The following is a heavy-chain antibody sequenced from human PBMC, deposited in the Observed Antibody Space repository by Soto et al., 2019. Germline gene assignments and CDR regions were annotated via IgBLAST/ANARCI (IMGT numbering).Heavy chain of an antibody. Sequence: ASVKVSCKASGGTFSNSAIIWVRQAPGEGGEWMGGILSILGTPNYAQRFQGGLTISAHEFSSTPYVELNILRSEDGAGCYCATPPEALDPATVKGLEHWGQVSMVTV. CDR3: ATPPEALDPATVKGLEH. CDR2: ILSILGTP. J-gene: IGHJ1*01. CDR1: GGTFSNSA. D-gene: IGHD5-18*01. V-gene: IGHV1-69*13.